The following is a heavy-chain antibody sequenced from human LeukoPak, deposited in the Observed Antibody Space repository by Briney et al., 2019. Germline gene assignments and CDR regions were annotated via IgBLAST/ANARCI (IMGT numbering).Heavy chain of an antibody. CDR3: ARAPYCSGGSCYSRYFDY. CDR1: GGSIRSSYYY. D-gene: IGHD2-15*01. J-gene: IGHJ4*02. CDR2: IYDSGST. Sequence: ETLSLTCTVSGGSIRSSYYYWGWIRQPPGKGLEWIGSIYDSGSTYYNPSLKSRVTISVDTSKNQFSLKLSSVTAADTAVYYCARAPYCSGGSCYSRYFDYWGQGTLVTVSS. V-gene: IGHV4-39*07.